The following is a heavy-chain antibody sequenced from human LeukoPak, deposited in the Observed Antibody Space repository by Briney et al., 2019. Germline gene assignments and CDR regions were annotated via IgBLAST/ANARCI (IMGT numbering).Heavy chain of an antibody. V-gene: IGHV1-46*01. J-gene: IGHJ6*02. CDR2: INPSGGST. CDR1: GYTFTSYY. Sequence: ASVKVSCKASGYTFTSYYMHWVRQAPGQGLEWMGIINPSGGSTSYAQKFQGRVTMTRDTSTTTVYMELSSLRSEDTAMYYCARDRAAVPATGTYYYGMDVWGQGTTVTVSS. D-gene: IGHD2-15*01. CDR3: ARDRAAVPATGTYYYGMDV.